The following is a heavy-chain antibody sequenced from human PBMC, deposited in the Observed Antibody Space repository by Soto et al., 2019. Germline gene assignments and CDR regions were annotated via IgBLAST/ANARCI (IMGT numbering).Heavy chain of an antibody. CDR2: ISRSGSTT. D-gene: IGHD2-21*02. Sequence: PGGSLRLSCAASDSEFTFLDYSFHWVRQAPGKGLEWLSYISRSGSTTYYADSVKGRFTISRDNVKNSLYLQMNSLRDEDTALYYCARDSGGPHCGPDCYSWYYFDSWGQGAQVTVSS. V-gene: IGHV3-48*02. J-gene: IGHJ4*02. CDR3: ARDSGGPHCGPDCYSWYYFDS. CDR1: DSEFTFLDYS.